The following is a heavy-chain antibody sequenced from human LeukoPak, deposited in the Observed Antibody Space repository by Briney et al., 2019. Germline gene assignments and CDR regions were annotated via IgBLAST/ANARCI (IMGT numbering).Heavy chain of an antibody. D-gene: IGHD3-10*01. Sequence: GGSLRLSCAASGFPFSRYWMTWVRQAPGKGLEWVANIKYDGSEKFYVGSVRGRFTISRDNTNNSLHLQMDSLRAEDTAIHYCARDPTYDSGSPLGYGGQGTLVAVSS. CDR1: GFPFSRYW. CDR2: IKYDGSEK. J-gene: IGHJ4*02. CDR3: ARDPTYDSGSPLGY. V-gene: IGHV3-7*01.